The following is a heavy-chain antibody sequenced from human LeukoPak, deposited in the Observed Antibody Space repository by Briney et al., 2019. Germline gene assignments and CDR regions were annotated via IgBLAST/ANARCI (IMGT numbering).Heavy chain of an antibody. V-gene: IGHV1-46*01. CDR1: GYTLTELS. Sequence: GASVKVSCKVSGYTLTELSMHWVRQAPGQGLEWMGIINPSGGSTSYAQKFQGRVTMTRDTSTSTVYMELSSLRSEDTAVYYCARGVYDYGDYGPPNGIDYWGQGTLVTVSS. CDR3: ARGVYDYGDYGPPNGIDY. J-gene: IGHJ4*02. D-gene: IGHD4-17*01. CDR2: INPSGGST.